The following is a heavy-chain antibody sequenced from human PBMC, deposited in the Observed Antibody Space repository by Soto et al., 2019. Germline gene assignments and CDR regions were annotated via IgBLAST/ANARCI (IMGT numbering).Heavy chain of an antibody. CDR2: IYNSGGT. CDR1: GASITSGDYC. V-gene: IGHV4-30-4*01. J-gene: IGHJ4*02. Sequence: SETLSLTCTVSGASITSGDYCWIWIRQPPGRGLEWIGDIYNSGGTNYNPSLTSRVTISVDTSKNQFSLKLTSVTAADTAVYYCARGRTMTSDYWGQGTLVTSPQ. CDR3: ARGRTMTSDY. D-gene: IGHD4-17*01.